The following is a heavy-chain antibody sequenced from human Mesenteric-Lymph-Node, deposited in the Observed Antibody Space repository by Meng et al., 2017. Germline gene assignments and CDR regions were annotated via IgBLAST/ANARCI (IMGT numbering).Heavy chain of an antibody. Sequence: SVKVSCKASGYTFTSYTISWVRQAPGQGLEWMGRIIPILGIANYAQKFQGRVTITADKSTSTDYMELSSLRSEDTAVYYCARGPDYGDYFDYWGQGTLVTVSS. CDR1: GYTFTSYT. J-gene: IGHJ4*02. D-gene: IGHD3-16*01. CDR2: IIPILGIA. V-gene: IGHV1-69*02. CDR3: ARGPDYGDYFDY.